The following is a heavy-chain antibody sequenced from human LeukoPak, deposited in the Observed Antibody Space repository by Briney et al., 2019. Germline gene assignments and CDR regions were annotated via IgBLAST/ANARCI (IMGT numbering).Heavy chain of an antibody. V-gene: IGHV4-31*03. D-gene: IGHD2-15*01. CDR1: GGSISSGGYY. CDR3: ARGRGTAEDIVVVVADHFDY. CDR2: IYYSGST. Sequence: PSQTLSLTCTVSGGSISSGGYYWSWIRQHPGKGLEWIGYIYYSGSTYYNPSLKSRVTISVDTSKNQFSLKLSSVTAADTAVYYCARGRGTAEDIVVVVADHFDYWGQGTLVTVSS. J-gene: IGHJ4*02.